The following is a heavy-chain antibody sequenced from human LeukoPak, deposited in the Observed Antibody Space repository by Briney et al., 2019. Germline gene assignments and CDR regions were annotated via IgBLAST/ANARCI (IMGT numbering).Heavy chain of an antibody. D-gene: IGHD1-26*01. CDR2: ISAYNGNT. Sequence: ASVKVSCKASGYTFTSYGISWVRQAPGQGLEWMGWISAYNGNTNYAQKLQGRVTMTTDTSTSTAYMELRSLRSDVTAVYYCARDPGLSGSYLGGLDYWGQGTLVTVSS. CDR1: GYTFTSYG. V-gene: IGHV1-18*01. CDR3: ARDPGLSGSYLGGLDY. J-gene: IGHJ4*02.